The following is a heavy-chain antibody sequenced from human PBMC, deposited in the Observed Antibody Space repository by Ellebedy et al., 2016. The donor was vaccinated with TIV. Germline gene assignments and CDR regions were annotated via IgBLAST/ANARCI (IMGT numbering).Heavy chain of an antibody. J-gene: IGHJ6*02. CDR2: FDPEDGET. CDR3: ATADIVVVPAAILYGMDV. CDR1: GYTLTELS. D-gene: IGHD2-2*01. V-gene: IGHV1-24*01. Sequence: ASVKVSXXVSGYTLTELSMHWVRQAPGKGLEWMGGFDPEDGETIYAQKFQVRVTMTEDTSTDTAYMELSSLRSEDTAVYYCATADIVVVPAAILYGMDVWGQGTTVTVSS.